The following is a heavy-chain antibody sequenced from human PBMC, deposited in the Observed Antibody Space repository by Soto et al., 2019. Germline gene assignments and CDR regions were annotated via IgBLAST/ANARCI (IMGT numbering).Heavy chain of an antibody. V-gene: IGHV1-69*04. D-gene: IGHD2-15*01. CDR2: IIPILGIA. Sequence: SVKVSCKAPGGTFSSYTISWVRQAPGQGLEWMGRIIPILGIANYAQKFQGRVTITADKSTSTAYMELSSLRSEDTAVYYCAREGGCSGGSCYSYYYYYMDVWGKGTTVTVSS. CDR1: GGTFSSYT. CDR3: AREGGCSGGSCYSYYYYYMDV. J-gene: IGHJ6*03.